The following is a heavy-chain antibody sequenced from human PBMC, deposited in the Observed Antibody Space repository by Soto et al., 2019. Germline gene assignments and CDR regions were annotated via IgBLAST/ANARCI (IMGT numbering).Heavy chain of an antibody. D-gene: IGHD2-15*01. CDR1: GGSFSGYY. J-gene: IGHJ4*02. CDR3: ARSRGYCSGGSCYGSFYYFDY. Sequence: SETLSLTCAVYGGSFSGYYWSWIRQPPGKGLEWIGEINHSGSTNYNPSLKSRVTISVDTSKNQFSLKLSSVTAADTAVYYCARSRGYCSGGSCYGSFYYFDYWGQGTLVTVSS. CDR2: INHSGST. V-gene: IGHV4-34*01.